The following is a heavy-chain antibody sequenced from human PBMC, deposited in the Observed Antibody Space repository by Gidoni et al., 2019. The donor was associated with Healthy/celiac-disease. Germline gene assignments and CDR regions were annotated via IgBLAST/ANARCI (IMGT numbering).Heavy chain of an antibody. CDR3: ASWTTFGGVIAKIGEDL. CDR2: ISSSGSTI. D-gene: IGHD3-16*02. Sequence: EVQLVECGGGLVQPGGSLRRSWEASGFTFSSYEMNWVRQAPGKGLEWVSYISSSGSTIYYADSVKGRFTISRDNAKNSLYLQMNSLRAEDTAVYYCASWTTFGGVIAKIGEDLWGQGTLVTVSS. J-gene: IGHJ4*02. V-gene: IGHV3-48*03. CDR1: GFTFSSYE.